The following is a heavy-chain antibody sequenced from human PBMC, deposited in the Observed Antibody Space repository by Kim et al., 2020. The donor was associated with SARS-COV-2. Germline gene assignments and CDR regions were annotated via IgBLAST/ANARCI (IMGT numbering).Heavy chain of an antibody. J-gene: IGHJ6*02. D-gene: IGHD3-22*01. CDR2: INHSGST. V-gene: IGHV4-34*01. Sequence: SETLSLTCAVYGGSFSGYYWSWIRQPPGKGLEWIGEINHSGSTNYNPSLKSRVTISVDTSKNQSSLKLSSVTAADTAVYYCARGLVVVITPLNYYGMDVWGQGTTVTVSS. CDR1: GGSFSGYY. CDR3: ARGLVVVITPLNYYGMDV.